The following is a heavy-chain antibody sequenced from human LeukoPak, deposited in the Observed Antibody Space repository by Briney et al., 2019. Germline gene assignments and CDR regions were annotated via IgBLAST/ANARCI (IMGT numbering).Heavy chain of an antibody. Sequence: GGSLRLSCAASGFAFSSYTMNWVRQAPGKGLEWVSGINWNGGSTGYADSVEGRFTISRGNAKNSLYLQLNSLRAEDTALYYCARGPYFDWLLPVLDYWGQGTLVTVSS. CDR3: ARGPYFDWLLPVLDY. D-gene: IGHD3-9*01. CDR2: INWNGGST. V-gene: IGHV3-20*04. CDR1: GFAFSSYT. J-gene: IGHJ4*02.